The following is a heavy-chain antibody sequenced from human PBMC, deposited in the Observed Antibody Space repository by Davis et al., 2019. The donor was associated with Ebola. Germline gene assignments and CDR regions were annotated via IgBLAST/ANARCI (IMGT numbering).Heavy chain of an antibody. CDR2: TYYNSKWYK. Sequence: HSQTLSLTCAISGDSVSSSGAAWIWIRQSPSRGLEWLGRTYYNSKWYKDYAVSVKSRITINPDTSRNHFSLQLNSVTPEDTAVYYCARGWFRGSFDYWGQGTPVTVSS. V-gene: IGHV6-1*01. CDR3: ARGWFRGSFDY. J-gene: IGHJ4*02. D-gene: IGHD3-10*01. CDR1: GDSVSSSGAA.